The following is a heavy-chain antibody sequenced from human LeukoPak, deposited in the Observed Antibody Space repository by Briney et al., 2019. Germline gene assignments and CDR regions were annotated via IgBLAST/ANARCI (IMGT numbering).Heavy chain of an antibody. V-gene: IGHV3-23*01. CDR2: ISATGLST. CDR3: AKLMRHMMEDVLDL. CDR1: DFAFTSFG. Sequence: HTGGSLRLSCTASDFAFTSFGMSWVRQVQGTGLEWVSFISATGLSTYYADSVKGRFTVSRDNSKNTLYLQMNSLRAADTAVYYCAKLMRHMMEDVLDLWGQGTVVTVSS. J-gene: IGHJ3*01. D-gene: IGHD3-16*01.